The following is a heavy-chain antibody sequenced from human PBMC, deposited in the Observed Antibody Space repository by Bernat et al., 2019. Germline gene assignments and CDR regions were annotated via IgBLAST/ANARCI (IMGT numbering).Heavy chain of an antibody. D-gene: IGHD4-17*01. CDR3: ARRGPTHTDGMDV. J-gene: IGHJ6*02. V-gene: IGHV1-3*01. Sequence: KFQGRVTITRDTSASTAYMELSSLRSEDTAVYYCARRGPTHTDGMDVWGQGTTVTVSS.